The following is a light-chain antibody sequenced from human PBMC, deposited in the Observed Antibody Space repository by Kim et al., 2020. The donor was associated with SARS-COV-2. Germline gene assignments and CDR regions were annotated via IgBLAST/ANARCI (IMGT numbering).Light chain of an antibody. CDR2: WAS. CDR1: QSVFPSPNNKNY. V-gene: IGKV4-1*01. J-gene: IGKJ2*03. CDR3: HQYATFPYS. Sequence: RAPINCNSSQSVFPSPNNKNYLAWYQQKSGQPPKLLIYWASTRESGVPDRFSGSGSGTDFTLTITSLQAEDVAVYFCHQYATFPYSFGQGTKLEI.